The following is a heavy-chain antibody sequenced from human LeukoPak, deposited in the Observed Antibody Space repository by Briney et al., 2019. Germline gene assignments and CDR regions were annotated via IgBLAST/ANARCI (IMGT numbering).Heavy chain of an antibody. J-gene: IGHJ1*01. V-gene: IGHV3-9*01. CDR2: ISWNSGSI. Sequence: GRSLRLSCAASGFTFDDYAMHWVRQAPGEGLEWVSGISWNSGSIGYADSVKGRFTISRDNAKNSLYLQMNSLRAEDTALYYCAKSGDWRAGGYFQHWGQGTLVTVSS. CDR3: AKSGDWRAGGYFQH. CDR1: GFTFDDYA. D-gene: IGHD2-21*02.